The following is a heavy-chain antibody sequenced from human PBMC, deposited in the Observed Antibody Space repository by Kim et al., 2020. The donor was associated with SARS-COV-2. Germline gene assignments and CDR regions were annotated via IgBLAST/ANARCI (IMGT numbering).Heavy chain of an antibody. CDR2: ISAYNGNT. D-gene: IGHD1-26*01. Sequence: ASVKVSCKASGYTFTSYGISWVRQAPGQGLEWMGWISAYNGNTNYAQKLQDRVTMTTDTSTSTAYMELRSLRSDDTAVYYCARVLGGGGSYLREGKDYWGQGTLVTVSS. J-gene: IGHJ4*02. V-gene: IGHV1-18*01. CDR1: GYTFTSYG. CDR3: ARVLGGGGSYLREGKDY.